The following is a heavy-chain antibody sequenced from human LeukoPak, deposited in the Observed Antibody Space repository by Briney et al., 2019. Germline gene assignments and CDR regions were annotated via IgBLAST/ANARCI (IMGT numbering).Heavy chain of an antibody. CDR1: GDFMSNDY. CDR2: VYYGGST. V-gene: IGHV4-59*01. D-gene: IGHD4/OR15-4a*01. Sequence: SETLSLTCSVSGDFMSNDYWSWIRQSPGNGQEWIGLVYYGGSTKVNPSLRSRVALSIDTSKKQFSLTLTSVTSADTAVYFCARTNDYSDYGYFDRWGQGLLVTVSS. CDR3: ARTNDYSDYGYFDR. J-gene: IGHJ4*02.